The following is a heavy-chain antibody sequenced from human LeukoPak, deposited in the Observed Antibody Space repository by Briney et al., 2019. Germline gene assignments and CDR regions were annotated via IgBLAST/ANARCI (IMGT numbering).Heavy chain of an antibody. CDR1: GFTFSSYW. J-gene: IGHJ6*03. CDR3: ARGAGGYYYYMDV. CDR2: IKQDGSEK. Sequence: GGSLRLSCAASGFTFSSYWMTWVRQAPGKGLEWVANIKQDGSEKNYVDSVKGRFTISRDNAKNSLYLQMNSLRAEDTAVYYCARGAGGYYYYMDVWGKGTTVTVSS. D-gene: IGHD6-13*01. V-gene: IGHV3-7*01.